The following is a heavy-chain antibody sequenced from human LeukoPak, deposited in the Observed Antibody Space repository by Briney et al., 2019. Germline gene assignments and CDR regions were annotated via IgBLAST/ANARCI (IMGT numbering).Heavy chain of an antibody. Sequence: GGSLRLSCAASGFTFSSYSMNWVRQAPGKGLEWVSSISSSSSYIYYADSVKGRFTISRDNAKNSLYLQMNSLRAEDTALYYCAKDIGYSSSSCHDWGQGTLVTVSS. CDR3: AKDIGYSSSSCHD. V-gene: IGHV3-21*04. CDR1: GFTFSSYS. J-gene: IGHJ4*02. CDR2: ISSSSSYI. D-gene: IGHD6-6*01.